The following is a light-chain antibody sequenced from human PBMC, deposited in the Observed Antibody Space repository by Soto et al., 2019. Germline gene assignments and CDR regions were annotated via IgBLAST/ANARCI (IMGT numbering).Light chain of an antibody. V-gene: IGKV1-5*01. CDR3: QQYNSYSCT. CDR1: QSISSW. J-gene: IGKJ5*01. Sequence: DIQMTQSPSALSASVGDRVTITCRASQSISSWLAWYQQKPGKAPKLQIYDASSLESGVPSRFSGSGSGTEFTLTISSLQPDDFATYYCQQYNSYSCTFGQGTRLEIK. CDR2: DAS.